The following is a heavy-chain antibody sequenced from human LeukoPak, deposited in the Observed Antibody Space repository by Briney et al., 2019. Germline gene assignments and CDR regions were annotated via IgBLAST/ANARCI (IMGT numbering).Heavy chain of an antibody. CDR3: AIDRHYTMNI. D-gene: IGHD4-4*01. Sequence: GGSLRLSCAASAVPFTASWMHWVRHAPGKGLAWVSHISSDGSVIVYADSVKGRFTISRDNAMNTLYLQMNSLRVDDTAVYYCAIDRHYTMNIWGQGTTVTVSS. V-gene: IGHV3-74*01. CDR2: ISSDGSVI. CDR1: AVPFTASW. J-gene: IGHJ6*02.